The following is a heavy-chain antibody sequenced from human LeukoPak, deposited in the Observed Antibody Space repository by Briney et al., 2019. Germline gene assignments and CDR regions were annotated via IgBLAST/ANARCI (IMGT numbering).Heavy chain of an antibody. D-gene: IGHD1-26*01. CDR1: GYTFTSYY. Sequence: ASVKVSCKASGYTFTSYYMHWVRQAPGQGLEWMGIINPSGGSTSYAQKFQGRVTMTRDTSTSTVYMELSSLRSGDTAVYYCASPSPGEWELYVFDYWGQGTLVTVSS. V-gene: IGHV1-46*01. CDR2: INPSGGST. CDR3: ASPSPGEWELYVFDY. J-gene: IGHJ4*02.